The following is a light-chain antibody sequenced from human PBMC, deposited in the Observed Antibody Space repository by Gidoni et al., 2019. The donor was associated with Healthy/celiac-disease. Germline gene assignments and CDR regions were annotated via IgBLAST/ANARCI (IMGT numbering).Light chain of an antibody. V-gene: IGKV1-33*01. CDR1: QDISNY. Sequence: DIQMTQSPSSLSASVGDRVTITCQASQDISNYLNWYQQKPGKAPKLLIYDASNLETGVPSRFSRSGSGTDFTFTISRLQPEDIATYYCQQYDNLPFTFGPGTKVDIK. CDR3: QQYDNLPFT. CDR2: DAS. J-gene: IGKJ3*01.